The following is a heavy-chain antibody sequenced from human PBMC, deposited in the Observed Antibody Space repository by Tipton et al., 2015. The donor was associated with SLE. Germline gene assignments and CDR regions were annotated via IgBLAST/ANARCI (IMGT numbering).Heavy chain of an antibody. V-gene: IGHV3-23*01. Sequence: GSLRLSCAASGFTFSSYAMHWVRQAPGKGLEWVSAISGSGGSTYYADSVKGRFTISRDNSKNTLYLQMNSLRAEDTAVYYCAKGGSSWYRSRFDPWGQGTLVTVSS. CDR2: ISGSGGST. CDR1: GFTFSSYA. CDR3: AKGGSSWYRSRFDP. J-gene: IGHJ5*02. D-gene: IGHD6-13*01.